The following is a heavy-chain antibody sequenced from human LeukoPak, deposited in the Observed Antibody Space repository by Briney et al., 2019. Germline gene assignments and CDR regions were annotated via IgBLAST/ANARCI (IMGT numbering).Heavy chain of an antibody. Sequence: GGSLRVSCAASGFTFSSYSMNWVRQAPGKGLEWVSYISSSSSTIYYADSVKGRFTISRDNAKNSLYLQMNSLRAEDTAVYYCARRSGSGWYGGYFDYWGQGTLVTVSS. D-gene: IGHD6-19*01. V-gene: IGHV3-48*01. CDR3: ARRSGSGWYGGYFDY. J-gene: IGHJ4*02. CDR1: GFTFSSYS. CDR2: ISSSSSTI.